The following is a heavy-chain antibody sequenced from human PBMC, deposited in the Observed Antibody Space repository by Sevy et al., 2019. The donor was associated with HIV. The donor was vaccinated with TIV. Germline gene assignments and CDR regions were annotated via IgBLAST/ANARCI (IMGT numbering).Heavy chain of an antibody. CDR2: IRSKAYGGTT. J-gene: IGHJ6*02. V-gene: IGHV3-49*03. CDR1: GFTFGDYA. CDR3: TRDSSIWYTTDYLYGMDV. Sequence: GGSLRLSCTSSGFTFGDYAMSWFRQAPGKGLEWVSFIRSKAYGGTTQYAASVKGRFTISRDDSKSIAYLQMNSLKTEDTAVYFCTRDSSIWYTTDYLYGMDVWGQGTTVTVSS. D-gene: IGHD2-2*01.